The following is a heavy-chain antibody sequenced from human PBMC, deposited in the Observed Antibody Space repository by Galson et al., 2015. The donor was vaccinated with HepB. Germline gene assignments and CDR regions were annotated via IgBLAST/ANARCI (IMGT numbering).Heavy chain of an antibody. D-gene: IGHD4-23*01. Sequence: SLRLSCAASGFNFGDYVFSWVRQAPGQGLEWVASIRRRAFGGTTEYAASVRGRFSISRDDSKSIAYLQMHSLKIEDTAVYYCARDEKDASVVITRLWLFDLWGRGTQVTVSS. V-gene: IGHV3-49*04. J-gene: IGHJ2*01. CDR2: IRRRAFGGTT. CDR3: ARDEKDASVVITRLWLFDL. CDR1: GFNFGDYV.